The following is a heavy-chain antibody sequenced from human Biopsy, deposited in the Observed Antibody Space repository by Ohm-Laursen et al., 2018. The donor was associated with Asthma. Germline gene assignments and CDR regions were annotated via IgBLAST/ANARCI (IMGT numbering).Heavy chain of an antibody. CDR3: ARKAGSCISRTCYSLDF. CDR2: INSVFGTT. J-gene: IGHJ4*02. Sequence: SSVKVSCKSLGGTFNTYVIGWVRQAPGKGLEWMGGINSVFGTTTYPQKFQDRVTITADDSTRTVYMELSSLRSEDTAVYYCARKAGSCISRTCYSLDFWGQGTLVTVSS. CDR1: GGTFNTYV. D-gene: IGHD2-2*01. V-gene: IGHV1-69*01.